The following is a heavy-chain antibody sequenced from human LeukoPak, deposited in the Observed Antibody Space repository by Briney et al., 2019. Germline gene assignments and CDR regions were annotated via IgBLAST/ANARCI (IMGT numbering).Heavy chain of an antibody. D-gene: IGHD5-18*01. CDR2: LYYGGNT. J-gene: IGHJ4*02. Sequence: SETLSLTCTVSGGSISNYYWGWIRQSPGKGLEWMGSLYYGGNTYYNPSLKSRVTISVDTSKNQFSLRLTSVTAADTAVYYCATIQLWFAGTPNWGQGTLVIVSS. V-gene: IGHV4-39*01. CDR1: GGSISNYY. CDR3: ATIQLWFAGTPN.